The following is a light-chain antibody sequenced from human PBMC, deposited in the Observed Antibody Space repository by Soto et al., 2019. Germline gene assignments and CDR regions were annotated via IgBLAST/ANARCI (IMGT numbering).Light chain of an antibody. CDR2: EVS. V-gene: IGLV2-14*01. CDR1: SSDVGGYNY. Sequence: QSVLTQPPSASGSPGQSVTISCTGTSSDVGGYNYVSWYQQHPGKAPKLIIHEVSNRPSGISDHFSGSKSGNTASLTISGLQADDEADYYCSSHTTYSTRIFGTGTKVTVL. J-gene: IGLJ1*01. CDR3: SSHTTYSTRI.